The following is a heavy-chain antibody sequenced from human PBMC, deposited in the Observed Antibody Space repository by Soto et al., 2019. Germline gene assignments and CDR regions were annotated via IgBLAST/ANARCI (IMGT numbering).Heavy chain of an antibody. CDR3: GRGRTVSSIGPLLV. V-gene: IGHV1-18*01. D-gene: IGHD1-1*01. J-gene: IGHJ1*01. CDR2: GSPKSGNT. CDR1: GYNFFDYG. Sequence: QIQLVQSGAEVKKPGASVKVSCKASGYNFFDYGVSWVRQAPGQGLEWTGWGSPKSGNTDYARKVQCRVTMTTDISTSTAYMGLRGFISDDTGVYCCGRGRTVSSIGPLLVWGQGTLVSVSS.